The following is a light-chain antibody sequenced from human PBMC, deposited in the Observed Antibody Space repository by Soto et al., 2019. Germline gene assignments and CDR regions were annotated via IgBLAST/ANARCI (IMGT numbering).Light chain of an antibody. CDR2: EVS. V-gene: IGLV2-14*01. J-gene: IGLJ2*01. Sequence: QSALTQPASVSGSPGQSITFSCTGTSSDVGAYNYVSWYQQHPGKAPKLIIFEVSNRPSGVSNRFSGSKSGNTASLTISGLQAEDEADYYCCSYAGSSTFTFGGGTKLTVL. CDR3: CSYAGSSTFT. CDR1: SSDVGAYNY.